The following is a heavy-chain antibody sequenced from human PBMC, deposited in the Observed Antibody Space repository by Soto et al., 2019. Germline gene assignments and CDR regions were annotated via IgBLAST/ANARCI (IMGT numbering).Heavy chain of an antibody. Sequence: QVHLVESGGGVVQPGRSLRLSCAGSGFTFSSYAMHWVRQAPGKGLVWVAVISYDGSNKYYADSVKGQFTISRDNYKNTLTLQMKSLKAEDTAVYYCARDAKDYYDSSGYPSDWYFDLWGRGTLVAVSS. CDR1: GFTFSSYA. CDR3: ARDAKDYYDSSGYPSDWYFDL. CDR2: ISYDGSNK. J-gene: IGHJ2*01. D-gene: IGHD3-22*01. V-gene: IGHV3-30-3*01.